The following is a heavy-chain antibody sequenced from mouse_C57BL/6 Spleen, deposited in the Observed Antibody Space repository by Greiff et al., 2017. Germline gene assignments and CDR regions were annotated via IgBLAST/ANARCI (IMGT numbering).Heavy chain of an antibody. CDR2: IDPSDSET. Sequence: QVQLQQPGAELVRPGSSVKLSCKASGYTFTSYRMHWVKQRPIQGLEWIGNIDPSDSETHYNQKFKDKATLTVDKSSSSAYMQLSSLTSEDAAVCYCARWGDCYFDVWGTGTTVTVSS. CDR3: ARWGDCYFDV. V-gene: IGHV1-52*01. CDR1: GYTFTSYR. J-gene: IGHJ1*03.